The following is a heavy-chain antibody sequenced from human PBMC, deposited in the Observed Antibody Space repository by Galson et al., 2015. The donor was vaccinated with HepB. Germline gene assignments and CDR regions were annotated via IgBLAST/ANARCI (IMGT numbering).Heavy chain of an antibody. V-gene: IGHV1-69*13. CDR2: IIPMFGTA. CDR1: GGSFNKYV. J-gene: IGHJ6*02. CDR3: ARATGHSYAVHYYYYYGMDV. D-gene: IGHD3-16*01. Sequence: SVKVSCKASGGSFNKYVISWVRQAPGQGLEWMGGIIPMFGTANYVQKFQDRVKITADESTNTAYMELSSLGSEDSAVYYCARATGHSYAVHYYYYYGMDVWGQGNTVTVSS.